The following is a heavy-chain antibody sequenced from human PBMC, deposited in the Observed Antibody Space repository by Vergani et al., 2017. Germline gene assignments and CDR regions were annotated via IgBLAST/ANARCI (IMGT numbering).Heavy chain of an antibody. CDR2: INPNSGGQ. Sequence: QVQLVQSGAEVKKPGASVKVSCKASGYPFTGYYMHWVRQAPGQGLEWMGWINPNSGGQNYAQKFQGRVTMTRDTSISTAYMELGRPRSDDPTVYYCARTLRAMVDLCVYWGQGTLVTVSS. D-gene: IGHD5-18*01. V-gene: IGHV1-2*02. CDR3: ARTLRAMVDLCVY. CDR1: GYPFTGYY. J-gene: IGHJ4*02.